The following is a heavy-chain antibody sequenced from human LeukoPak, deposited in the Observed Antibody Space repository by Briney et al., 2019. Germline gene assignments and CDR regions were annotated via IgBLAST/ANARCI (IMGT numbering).Heavy chain of an antibody. CDR1: GFTFSSYE. V-gene: IGHV3-48*03. D-gene: IGHD3-16*02. CDR3: ARARDYDYVWGSYRSYYFDY. Sequence: PGGSLRLSCAASGFTFSSYEMNWVRQAPGKGLEWVSYISSSGSIIYYADSVKGRFTISRDNAKNSLYLQMNSLRAEDTAVYYCARARDYDYVWGSYRSYYFDYWGQGTLVTVSS. J-gene: IGHJ4*02. CDR2: ISSSGSII.